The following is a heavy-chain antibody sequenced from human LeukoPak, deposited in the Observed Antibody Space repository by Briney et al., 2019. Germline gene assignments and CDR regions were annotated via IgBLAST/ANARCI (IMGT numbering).Heavy chain of an antibody. CDR1: GFTFSSYA. Sequence: GGSLRLSCAASGFTFSSYAMHWVRQAPGKGLEWVAVISYDGSNKYYADSVKGRFTISRDNSKNTLYLQMNSLRAEDTAVYYCASSHYYGDGYWGQVTLVTVSS. D-gene: IGHD4-17*01. CDR3: ASSHYYGDGY. CDR2: ISYDGSNK. V-gene: IGHV3-30-3*01. J-gene: IGHJ4*02.